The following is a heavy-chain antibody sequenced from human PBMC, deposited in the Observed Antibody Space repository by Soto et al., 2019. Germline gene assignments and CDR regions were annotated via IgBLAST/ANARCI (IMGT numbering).Heavy chain of an antibody. CDR1: GGSFSGYY. CDR2: IKHSGST. J-gene: IGHJ6*02. D-gene: IGHD5-18*01. CDR3: ARGRRGYSYGTHYYYYGMDV. V-gene: IGHV4-34*01. Sequence: QVQLQQWGAGLLKPSETLSLTCAVYGGSFSGYYWSWIRQPPGKGLEWIGEIKHSGSTNSNPSLKSRVTISVDTSKSQCSLKLSAVTAADTAVYYCARGRRGYSYGTHYYYYGMDVWGQGTTVTVSS.